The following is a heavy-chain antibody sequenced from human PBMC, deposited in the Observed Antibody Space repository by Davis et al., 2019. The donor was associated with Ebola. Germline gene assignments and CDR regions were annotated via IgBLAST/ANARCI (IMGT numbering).Heavy chain of an antibody. J-gene: IGHJ5*02. CDR1: GYSFTSYW. V-gene: IGHV5-51*01. CDR2: IYPGDSDT. D-gene: IGHD2-15*01. CDR3: ARQIVVVVAASKTGRFDP. Sequence: GESLKISCKGSGYSFTSYWIGWVRQMPGKGLEWMRIIYPGDSDTRYSPSFQGQVTISADKSISTAYLQWSSLKASDTAMYYCARQIVVVVAASKTGRFDPWGQGTLVTVSS.